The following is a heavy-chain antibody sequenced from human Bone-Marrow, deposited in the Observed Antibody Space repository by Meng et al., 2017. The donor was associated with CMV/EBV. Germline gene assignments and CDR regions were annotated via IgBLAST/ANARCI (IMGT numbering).Heavy chain of an antibody. D-gene: IGHD1-26*01. V-gene: IGHV3-30-3*01. J-gene: IGHJ4*01. CDR1: GFTFRRYD. Sequence: GESLKISCAASGFTFRRYDMHWVRQAPGKGLEWVAVISYDGLNKYYADSVEGRFTLSRDNSRHSLYLQMNSLRADDTAVYYCAREVGATTGPDDWGHGTLVNVSS. CDR2: ISYDGLNK. CDR3: AREVGATTGPDD.